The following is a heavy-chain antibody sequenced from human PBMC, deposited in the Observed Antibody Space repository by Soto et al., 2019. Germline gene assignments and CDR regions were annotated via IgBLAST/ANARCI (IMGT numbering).Heavy chain of an antibody. J-gene: IGHJ3*02. V-gene: IGHV1-69*13. Sequence: GASVKVSCKASGGTFSSYAISWVRQAPGQGLEWMGGIIPIFGTANYAQKFQGRVTITADESTSTAYMELSSLRSEDTAVYYCAMDTAMVTSCDIWGQGTMVTVSS. CDR2: IIPIFGTA. CDR3: AMDTAMVTSCDI. D-gene: IGHD5-18*01. CDR1: GGTFSSYA.